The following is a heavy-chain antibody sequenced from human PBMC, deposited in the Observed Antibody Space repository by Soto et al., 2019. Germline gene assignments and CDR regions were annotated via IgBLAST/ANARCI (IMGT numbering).Heavy chain of an antibody. D-gene: IGHD5-12*01. CDR1: GGTFSSYA. Sequence: QVQLVQSGAEVKKPGSSVKVSCKASGGTFSSYAISWVRQAPGQGLEWMGGIIPIFGTANYAQKFQGRVTITADESTSTDDMEMSSLRSEDKAVYYCARGGWLLTTFFDYWGQGTLVTVSS. CDR2: IIPIFGTA. J-gene: IGHJ4*02. CDR3: ARGGWLLTTFFDY. V-gene: IGHV1-69*01.